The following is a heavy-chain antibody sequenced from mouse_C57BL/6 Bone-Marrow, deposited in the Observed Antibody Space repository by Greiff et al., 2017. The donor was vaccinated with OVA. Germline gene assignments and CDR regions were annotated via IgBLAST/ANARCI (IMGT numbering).Heavy chain of an antibody. J-gene: IGHJ4*01. CDR1: GYTFTSYW. CDR2: IHPNSGST. CDR3: ARREDYYGSSYFAMDY. Sequence: QVQLKQPGAELVKPGASVKLSCKASGYTFTSYWMHWVKQRPGQGLEWIGMIHPNSGSTNYNEKFKSKATLTVDKSSSTAYMQLSSLTSEDSAVYYCARREDYYGSSYFAMDYWGQGTSVTVSS. V-gene: IGHV1-64*01. D-gene: IGHD1-1*01.